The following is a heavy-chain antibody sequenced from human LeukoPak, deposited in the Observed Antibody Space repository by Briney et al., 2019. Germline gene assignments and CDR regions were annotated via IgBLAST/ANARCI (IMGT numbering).Heavy chain of an antibody. Sequence: GASVKVSCKASGYTFTGYYMHWVRQAPGQGLEWMGWINPNSGGTNYAQKFQGRVTMTRDTSISTAYMELSRLRSDDTAVYYCASGGGSSPQHYYYYYYMDVWGKGTTVTISS. CDR3: ASGGGSSPQHYYYYYYMDV. J-gene: IGHJ6*03. V-gene: IGHV1-2*02. CDR2: INPNSGGT. CDR1: GYTFTGYY. D-gene: IGHD6-13*01.